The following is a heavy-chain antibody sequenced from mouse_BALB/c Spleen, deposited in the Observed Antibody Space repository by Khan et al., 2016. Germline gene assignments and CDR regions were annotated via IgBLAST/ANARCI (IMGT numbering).Heavy chain of an antibody. CDR3: ARDGYPYYYAMDY. CDR2: ILPGSGST. V-gene: IGHV1-9*01. Sequence: VQLQQSGAELMKPGASVKISCKATGYTFSSYWIEWVKQRPGHGLEWIGEILPGSGSTNYNEKFKGKATFTADTSSNTDYMQLSSLTYEDSAVYYCARDGYPYYYAMDYWGQGTSVTVSS. CDR1: GYTFSSYW. D-gene: IGHD2-3*01. J-gene: IGHJ4*01.